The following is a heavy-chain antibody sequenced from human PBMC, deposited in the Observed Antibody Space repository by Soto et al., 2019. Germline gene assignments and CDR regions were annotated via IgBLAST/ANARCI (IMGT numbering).Heavy chain of an antibody. V-gene: IGHV3-15*07. J-gene: IGHJ6*02. D-gene: IGHD3-10*01. CDR3: TTKGRPSLPTMVRGVIILTPYYYYYGMDV. Sequence: GGSLRLSCAASGFTFSNAWMNWVRQAPGKGLEWVGRIKSKTDGGTTDYAAPVKGRFTISRDDSKNTLYLQMNSLKTEDTAVYYCTTKGRPSLPTMVRGVIILTPYYYYYGMDVWGQGTTVTVSS. CDR2: IKSKTDGGTT. CDR1: GFTFSNAW.